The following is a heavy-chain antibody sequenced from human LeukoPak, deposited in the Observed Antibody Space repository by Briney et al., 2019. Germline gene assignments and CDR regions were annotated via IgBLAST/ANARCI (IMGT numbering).Heavy chain of an antibody. Sequence: GGSLRLSCAASGFTLSNYWMHWVRQAPGKGLVLVARINSDGSDIRYANSVKGRFAIFRDNARNTLYLQMNSLRAEDTAFYYCARESTHGDSPLDYWGQGTLVTVSS. CDR1: GFTLSNYW. V-gene: IGHV3-74*01. CDR2: INSDGSDI. J-gene: IGHJ4*02. D-gene: IGHD4-17*01. CDR3: ARESTHGDSPLDY.